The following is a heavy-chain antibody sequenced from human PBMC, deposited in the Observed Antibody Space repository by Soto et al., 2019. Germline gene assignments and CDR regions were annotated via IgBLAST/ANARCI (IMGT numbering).Heavy chain of an antibody. Sequence: PGESLKISCKGSGYSFTSYWIGWVRQMPGKGLEWMGIIYPGDSDTRYSPSFQGQVTISADKSISTAYLQWSSLKASDTAMYYCARHPTNVLWFVELNYFDYWGQRTVVTVSS. V-gene: IGHV5-51*01. CDR2: IYPGDSDT. D-gene: IGHD3-10*01. CDR1: GYSFTSYW. CDR3: ARHPTNVLWFVELNYFDY. J-gene: IGHJ4*02.